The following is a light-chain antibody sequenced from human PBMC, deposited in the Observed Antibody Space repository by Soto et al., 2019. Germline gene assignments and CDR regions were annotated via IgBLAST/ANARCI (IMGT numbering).Light chain of an antibody. Sequence: QSALTQPRSVSGSPGQSVTISCTGTSSDVGAYNHVSWYQQHPGKAPKLMIYDVSTRPSGVPDRFSGSKSGNTASLTISGLQAEDEADYYCCSHAGSSVVFGTGTKVTVL. J-gene: IGLJ1*01. V-gene: IGLV2-11*01. CDR2: DVS. CDR1: SSDVGAYNH. CDR3: CSHAGSSVV.